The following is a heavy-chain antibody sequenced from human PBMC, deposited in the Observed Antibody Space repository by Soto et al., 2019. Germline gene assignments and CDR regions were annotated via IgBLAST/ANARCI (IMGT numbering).Heavy chain of an antibody. CDR2: ISYSGST. CDR1: GGSISSDSYY. V-gene: IGHV4-39*01. D-gene: IGHD3-10*01. J-gene: IGHJ4*02. Sequence: SETLSLTCTVSGGSISSDSYYWGWIRLPPEKGLEWIASISYSGSTYYNPTLKSRLTISVDTSKSQFSLKLSSVTAADTAVYYCATFHYGPTLFDPFDYWGQGTLVTVSS. CDR3: ATFHYGPTLFDPFDY.